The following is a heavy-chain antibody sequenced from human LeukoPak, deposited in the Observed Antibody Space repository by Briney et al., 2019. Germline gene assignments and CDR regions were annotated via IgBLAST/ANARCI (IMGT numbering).Heavy chain of an antibody. CDR1: GGSISSYY. D-gene: IGHD3-9*01. V-gene: IGHV4-4*09. J-gene: IGHJ4*02. Sequence: SETLSLTCTVSGGSISSYYWSWIRQPPGKGLEWIGYIYTSGSTNYNPSLKSRVTISVDTSKNQFSLKLSSVTAADTAVYYCARLVTPLDRFDYWGQGTLVTVSS. CDR2: IYTSGST. CDR3: ARLVTPLDRFDY.